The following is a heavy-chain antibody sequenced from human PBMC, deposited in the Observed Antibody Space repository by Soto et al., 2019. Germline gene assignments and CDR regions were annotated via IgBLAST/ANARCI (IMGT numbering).Heavy chain of an antibody. CDR1: GGSISSYY. Sequence: SETLSLTCTVSGGSISSYYWSWIRQPPGKGLEWIAYIYYTGSTNYNPSLKSRVTLSADTSKNQFSLKLSSVTAADTAMYYCARVDSSRSYFDSCGQGTLVTVSS. CDR3: ARVDSSRSYFDS. V-gene: IGHV4-59*01. CDR2: IYYTGST. D-gene: IGHD3-22*01. J-gene: IGHJ4*02.